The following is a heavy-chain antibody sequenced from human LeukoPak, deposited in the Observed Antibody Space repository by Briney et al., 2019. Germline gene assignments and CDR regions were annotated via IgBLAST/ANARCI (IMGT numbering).Heavy chain of an antibody. CDR3: ATGYSDTYAFDT. D-gene: IGHD4-17*01. V-gene: IGHV3-7*01. Sequence: PGGSLRLSCAASGFSFSTSWMSWVRQAPGKGLEWVANIKQDGSETYYVDSVKGRFSISRDNAKNSLYLQMNSLRAGDTAVYYCATGYSDTYAFDTWGQGTMVTVSS. CDR1: GFSFSTSW. CDR2: IKQDGSET. J-gene: IGHJ3*02.